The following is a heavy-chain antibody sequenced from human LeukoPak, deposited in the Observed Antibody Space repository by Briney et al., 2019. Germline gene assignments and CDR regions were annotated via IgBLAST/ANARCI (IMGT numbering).Heavy chain of an antibody. CDR2: IIPIFGTA. CDR1: GGTFSSYA. Sequence: GASVKVSCKASGGTFSSYAISWVRQAPGQGLEWMGGIIPIFGTANYAQKFQGRVTITADESTSTAYMKLSSLRPEDTAVYYCAGSLGSGWYDYWGQGTLVTVSS. CDR3: AGSLGSGWYDY. V-gene: IGHV1-69*13. J-gene: IGHJ4*02. D-gene: IGHD6-19*01.